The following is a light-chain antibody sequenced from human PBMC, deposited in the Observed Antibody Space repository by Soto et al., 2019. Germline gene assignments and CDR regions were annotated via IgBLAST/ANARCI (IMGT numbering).Light chain of an antibody. J-gene: IGLJ2*01. V-gene: IGLV2-14*01. CDR1: SSDVGGYNS. CDR3: SSYTTSNIPV. CDR2: EVS. Sequence: QSVLTQPASVSGSPGQSITISCTGTSSDVGGYNSVSWYQQHPGKAPKLMIYEVSNRPSGVSNRFSGSKSGNTASLTISGLQAEDEADYYCSSYTTSNIPVFGGGTKLTVL.